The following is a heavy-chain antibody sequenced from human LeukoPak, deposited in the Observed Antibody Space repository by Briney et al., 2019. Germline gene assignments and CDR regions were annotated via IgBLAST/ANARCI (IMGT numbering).Heavy chain of an antibody. D-gene: IGHD6-13*01. J-gene: IGHJ4*02. CDR3: AKDEAAAGTYYFDY. CDR1: GFTFSSYA. Sequence: QTGGSLRLSCAASGFTFSSYAMSWVRQAPGKGLEWVSAISGSGGSTYYADSVKGRFTISRDNSKNTLYLQMNSLRAEDTAVYYCAKDEAAAGTYYFDYWGQGTLVTVSS. CDR2: ISGSGGST. V-gene: IGHV3-23*01.